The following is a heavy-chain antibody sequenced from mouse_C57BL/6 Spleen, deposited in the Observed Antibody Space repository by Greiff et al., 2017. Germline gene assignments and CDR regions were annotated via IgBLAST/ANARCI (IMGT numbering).Heavy chain of an antibody. CDR2: IDPSDSYT. CDR3: ARSGDGYYRWFAY. D-gene: IGHD2-3*01. J-gene: IGHJ3*01. Sequence: VQLKQPGAELVMPGASVKLSCKASGYTFTSYWMHWVKQRPGQGLEWIGEIDPSDSYTNYNQKFKGKSTLTVDKSSSTAYMQLSSLTSEDSAVYYCARSGDGYYRWFAYWGQGTLVTVSA. V-gene: IGHV1-69*01. CDR1: GYTFTSYW.